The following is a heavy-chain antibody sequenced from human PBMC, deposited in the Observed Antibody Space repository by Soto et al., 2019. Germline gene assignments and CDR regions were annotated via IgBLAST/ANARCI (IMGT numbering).Heavy chain of an antibody. Sequence: GGSLRLSCAASGFNFSSYSMNWVRQAPGKGLEWFSSISSSSSYIYYADSVKGRFTISRDNAKNSLYLQMNSLRAEDTAVYYCARDRGDSYGFGYYYYYGMDVWGQGTTVTVSS. D-gene: IGHD5-18*01. V-gene: IGHV3-21*01. CDR1: GFNFSSYS. CDR3: ARDRGDSYGFGYYYYYGMDV. CDR2: ISSSSSYI. J-gene: IGHJ6*02.